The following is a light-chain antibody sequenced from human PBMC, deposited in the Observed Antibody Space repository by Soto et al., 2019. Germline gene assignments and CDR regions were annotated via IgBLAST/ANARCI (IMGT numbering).Light chain of an antibody. Sequence: DIQMTQSPSSLSASVGDRVTITCRASQSISTYLNWYQQKPGRAPKLLIYAASSLQSGVPSRFSGSGYGTDFTLSIDILHPEDFATNYRQQGSSTPLTYAFGEGTKLEI. CDR1: QSISTY. V-gene: IGKV1-39*01. CDR2: AAS. CDR3: QQGSSTPLTYA. J-gene: IGKJ2*01.